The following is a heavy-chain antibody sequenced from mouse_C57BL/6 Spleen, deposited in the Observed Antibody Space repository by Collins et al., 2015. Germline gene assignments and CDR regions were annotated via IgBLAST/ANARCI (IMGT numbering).Heavy chain of an antibody. V-gene: IGHV1-64*01. CDR2: IHPNSGST. J-gene: IGHJ2*01. CDR1: GYTFTSYW. Sequence: QVQLQQPGAELVKPGASVKLSCKASGYTFTSYWMHWVKQRPGQGLEWIGMIHPNSGSTNYNEKFKSKATLTVDKSSSTAYMQLSSLTSEDPAVYYCAPITTVVNYFDYWGQGTTLTVSS. CDR3: APITTVVNYFDY. D-gene: IGHD1-1*01.